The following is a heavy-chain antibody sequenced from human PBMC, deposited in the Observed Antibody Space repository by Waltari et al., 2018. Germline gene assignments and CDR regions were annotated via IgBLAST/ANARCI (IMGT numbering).Heavy chain of an antibody. J-gene: IGHJ3*02. CDR1: GFTVSSNY. V-gene: IGHV3-53*01. Sequence: EVQLVESGGGLIQPGGSLRLSCAASGFTVSSNYMSWVRQAPGKGLEWVSVIYSGGSTYYADSVKGRFTISRDNSKNTLYLQMNSLRAEDTAVYYCARSSAYYDSSNDAFDIWGQGTMVTVSS. D-gene: IGHD3-22*01. CDR2: IYSGGST. CDR3: ARSSAYYDSSNDAFDI.